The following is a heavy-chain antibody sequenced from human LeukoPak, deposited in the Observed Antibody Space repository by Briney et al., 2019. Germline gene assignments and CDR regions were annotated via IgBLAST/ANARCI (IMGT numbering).Heavy chain of an antibody. V-gene: IGHV1-2*02. CDR1: GYTFTSYG. J-gene: IGHJ5*02. CDR2: INPNSGGT. CDR3: ARKGSIAARGNWFDP. Sequence: ASVKVSCKASGYTFTSYGISWVRQAPGQGLEWMGWINPNSGGTNYAQKFQGRVTMTRDTSISTAYMELSRLRSDDTAVYYCARKGSIAARGNWFDPWGQGTLVTVSS. D-gene: IGHD6-6*01.